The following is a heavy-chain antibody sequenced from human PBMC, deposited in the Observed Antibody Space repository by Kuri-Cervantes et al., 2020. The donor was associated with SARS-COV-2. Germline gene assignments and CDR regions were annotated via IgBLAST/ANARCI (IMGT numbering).Heavy chain of an antibody. V-gene: IGHV3-30*05. D-gene: IGHD6-13*01. CDR3: ASIAAAGSAGSYYYYYGMDV. CDR2: ISYDGSNK. CDR1: GFTFSSYG. Sequence: GESLKISCAASGFTFSSYGMHWVRQAPGKGLEWVAVISYDGSNKYYADPVKGRFTISRDNSKNTLYLQMSSLRSEDTAVYYCASIAAAGSAGSYYYYYGMDVWGQGTTVTVSS. J-gene: IGHJ6*02.